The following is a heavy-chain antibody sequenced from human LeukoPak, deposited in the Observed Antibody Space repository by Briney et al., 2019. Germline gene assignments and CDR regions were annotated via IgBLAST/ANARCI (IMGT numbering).Heavy chain of an antibody. V-gene: IGHV4-59*01. CDR2: IYYSGST. J-gene: IGHJ3*02. CDR1: GGSISSYY. CDR3: ATHRSNDYGDPDDAFDI. D-gene: IGHD4-17*01. Sequence: SETLFLTCTVSGGSISSYYWSWIRQPPGKGLEWIGYIYYSGSTNYNPSLKSRVTISVDTSKNQFSLKLSSVTAADTAVYYCATHRSNDYGDPDDAFDIWGQGTMVTVSS.